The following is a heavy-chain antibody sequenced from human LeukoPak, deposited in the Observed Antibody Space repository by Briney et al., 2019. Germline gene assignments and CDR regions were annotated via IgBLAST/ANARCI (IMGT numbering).Heavy chain of an antibody. D-gene: IGHD2-21*02. Sequence: ASVKVSCKASGYSFVLYGISWVRQAPGQGPEWMGWISTYNGNTKYAEKFQGRVTMTTDTPTSTAYMELRSLRSEDTAVYYCARVVVTARSAYFDYWGQGTLVTVSS. CDR2: ISTYNGNT. V-gene: IGHV1-18*01. J-gene: IGHJ4*02. CDR3: ARVVVTARSAYFDY. CDR1: GYSFVLYG.